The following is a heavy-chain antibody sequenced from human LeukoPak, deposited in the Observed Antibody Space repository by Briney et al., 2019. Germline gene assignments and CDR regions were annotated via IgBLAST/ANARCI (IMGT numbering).Heavy chain of an antibody. Sequence: SVKVSCKASGGTFSRYAISWVRQAPRQGLEWVGRIIPIFGTANYAQKFQGRVTITTDESTSTAYMELSSLRSEDTAVYYCARDGIAAAGTVDYWGQGTLVTVSS. CDR2: IIPIFGTA. J-gene: IGHJ4*02. CDR3: ARDGIAAAGTVDY. V-gene: IGHV1-69*05. D-gene: IGHD6-13*01. CDR1: GGTFSRYA.